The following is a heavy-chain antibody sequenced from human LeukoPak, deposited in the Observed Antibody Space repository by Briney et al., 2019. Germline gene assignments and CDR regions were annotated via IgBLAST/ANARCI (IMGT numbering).Heavy chain of an antibody. J-gene: IGHJ6*03. CDR1: GGSFSGYY. CDR2: INHSGST. CDR3: ARTNSKKAYYYYYMDV. Sequence: SETLSLTCAVYGGSFSGYYWSWIRQPPGKGLEWIGEINHSGSTNYNPSLKSRVTISVDTSKNQFSLKLSSVTAADTAVYYCARTNSKKAYYYYYMDVWGKGTTVTVPS. V-gene: IGHV4-34*01. D-gene: IGHD4-11*01.